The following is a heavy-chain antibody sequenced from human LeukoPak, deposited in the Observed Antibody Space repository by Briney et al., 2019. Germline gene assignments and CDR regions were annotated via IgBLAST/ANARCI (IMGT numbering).Heavy chain of an antibody. Sequence: GGSLRLSCAASGFTFSSYGMHWVRQAPGKGLEWVAFIRYDGSNKYYADSVKGRFTISRDNSKNTLYLQMNSLRAEDTAVYYCATYAGAYGDYVPFDYWGQGTLVTVSS. V-gene: IGHV3-30*02. CDR2: IRYDGSNK. CDR3: ATYAGAYGDYVPFDY. D-gene: IGHD4-17*01. J-gene: IGHJ4*02. CDR1: GFTFSSYG.